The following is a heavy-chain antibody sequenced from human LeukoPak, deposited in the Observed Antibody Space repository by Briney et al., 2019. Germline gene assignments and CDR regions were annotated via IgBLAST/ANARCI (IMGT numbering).Heavy chain of an antibody. CDR3: TTYSDSSGAREH. D-gene: IGHD3-22*01. J-gene: IGHJ1*01. V-gene: IGHV3-15*01. Sequence: PGGSLRLSCAASGFTFSNAWMSWVRQAPGKGLEWVGRIKSKTDGGTTDYAAPVKGRFTISRDDSKNTLYLQMNSLKTEDTAVYYCTTYSDSSGAREHWGQGTLVTVSS. CDR2: IKSKTDGGTT. CDR1: GFTFSNAW.